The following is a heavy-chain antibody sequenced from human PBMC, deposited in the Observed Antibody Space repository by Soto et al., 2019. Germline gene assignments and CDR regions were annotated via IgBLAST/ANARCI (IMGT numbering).Heavy chain of an antibody. V-gene: IGHV3-21*01. J-gene: IGHJ6*02. CDR1: GFTFSSYS. Sequence: GGSLRLSCAASGFTFSSYSMNWVRQAPGKGLEWVSSISSSSSYIYYADSVKGRFTISRDNAKNSRYLQMNSLRAEDTAVYYCAREDSSSSRGNYYYGMDVWGQGTTVTVSS. CDR3: AREDSSSSRGNYYYGMDV. D-gene: IGHD6-6*01. CDR2: ISSSSSYI.